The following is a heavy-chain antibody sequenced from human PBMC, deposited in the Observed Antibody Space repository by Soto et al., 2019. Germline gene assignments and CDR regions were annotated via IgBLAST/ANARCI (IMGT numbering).Heavy chain of an antibody. D-gene: IGHD1-7*01. J-gene: IGHJ3*02. CDR1: GFTFSSYA. CDR2: ISGSGGST. CDR3: AKGAGYNWNYPPDAFDI. Sequence: EVQLLESGGGLVQPGGSLRLSCAASGFTFSSYAMSWVRQAPGKGLEWVSAISGSGGSTYYADSVKGRFTISRDNSKNTLYLQMNSLRAEDTAVYYCAKGAGYNWNYPPDAFDIWGQGTMVTVSS. V-gene: IGHV3-23*01.